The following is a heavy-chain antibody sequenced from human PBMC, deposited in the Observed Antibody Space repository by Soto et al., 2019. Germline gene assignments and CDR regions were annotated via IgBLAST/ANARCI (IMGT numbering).Heavy chain of an antibody. CDR2: IWYDGSNK. CDR3: ARDRSAREQLWLTPNYCYGMDV. J-gene: IGHJ6*02. V-gene: IGHV3-33*01. CDR1: GFTFSSYG. D-gene: IGHD5-18*01. Sequence: AGGSLRLSCAASGFTFSSYGMHWVRQAPGKGLEWVAVIWYDGSNKYYADSVKGRFTISRGNSKNTLYLQMNSLRAEDTAVYYCARDRSAREQLWLTPNYCYGMDVWGQEXTVPAP.